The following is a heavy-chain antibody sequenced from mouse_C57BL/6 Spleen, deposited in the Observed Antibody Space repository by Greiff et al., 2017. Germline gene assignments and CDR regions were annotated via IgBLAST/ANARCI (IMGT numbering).Heavy chain of an antibody. CDR1: GFTFSSYG. D-gene: IGHD3-1*01. CDR2: ISSGGSYT. CDR3: ARHNSGDGYYFDY. Sequence: DVMLVESGGDLVKPGGSLKLSCAASGFTFSSYGMSWVRQTPDKRLEWVATISSGGSYTYYPDSVKGRFTISRDNAKNTLYLQMSSLKSEDTAMYYCARHNSGDGYYFDYWGQGTTLTVSS. J-gene: IGHJ2*01. V-gene: IGHV5-6*02.